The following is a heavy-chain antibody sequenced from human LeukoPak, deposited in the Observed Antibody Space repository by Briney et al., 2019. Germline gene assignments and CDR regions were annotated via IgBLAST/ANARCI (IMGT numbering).Heavy chain of an antibody. CDR3: ARDFVGIAVAGTGSNWFDP. Sequence: ASVKVSCKASGYTFTSYGISWVRQAPGQGLEWMGWISAYNGNTNYAQKLQGRVTMTTDTSTSTAYMELRSLRSDDTAAYYCARDFVGIAVAGTGSNWFDPWGQGTLVTVSS. CDR2: ISAYNGNT. J-gene: IGHJ5*02. CDR1: GYTFTSYG. V-gene: IGHV1-18*01. D-gene: IGHD6-19*01.